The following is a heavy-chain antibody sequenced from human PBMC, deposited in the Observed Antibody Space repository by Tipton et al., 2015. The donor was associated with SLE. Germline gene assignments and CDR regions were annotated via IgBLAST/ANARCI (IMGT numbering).Heavy chain of an antibody. Sequence: GSLRLSCAASGFTFSSYAMHWVRQAPGKGLEYVSAISSNGGSTYYANSVKGRFTISRDNSKNTLYLQMGSLRAEDMAVYYCARGAYYFDYWGQGTLVTVSS. V-gene: IGHV3-64*01. CDR3: ARGAYYFDY. J-gene: IGHJ4*02. CDR2: ISSNGGST. CDR1: GFTFSSYA.